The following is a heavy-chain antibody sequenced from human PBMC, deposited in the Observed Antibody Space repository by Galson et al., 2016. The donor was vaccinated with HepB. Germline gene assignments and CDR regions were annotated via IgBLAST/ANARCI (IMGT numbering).Heavy chain of an antibody. CDR2: IYFSGTT. V-gene: IGHV4-39*01. J-gene: IGHJ6*02. Sequence: SETLSLTCTVSGGSISSSDFHWGWIRQPPGKGLEWIGSIYFSGTTYYNPSLKSRVTISVDTSKNQFSLKLSSVTAADTAVYYCARLPLLYYGMDVWGQGTTVTVSS. CDR1: GGSISSSDFH. D-gene: IGHD1-26*01. CDR3: ARLPLLYYGMDV.